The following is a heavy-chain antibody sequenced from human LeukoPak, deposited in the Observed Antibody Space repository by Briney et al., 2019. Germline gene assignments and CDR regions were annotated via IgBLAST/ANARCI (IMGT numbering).Heavy chain of an antibody. D-gene: IGHD3-10*01. CDR1: GFTFSSYS. Sequence: GGSLRLSCAASGFTFSSYSMNWVRQALGKGLEWVSSISSSSYIYYADSVKGRFTISRDNAKNSLYLQMNSLRAEDTAVYYCARDPYYYGSGSYCDYWGQGTLVTVSS. CDR2: ISSSSYI. J-gene: IGHJ4*02. CDR3: ARDPYYYGSGSYCDY. V-gene: IGHV3-21*01.